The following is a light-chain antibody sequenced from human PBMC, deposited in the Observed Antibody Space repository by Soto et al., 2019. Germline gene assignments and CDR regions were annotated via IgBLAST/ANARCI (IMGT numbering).Light chain of an antibody. J-gene: IGLJ3*02. Sequence: QSVLTQPASVSGSPGQTIIISCTGTSSDVGAYNYVSWYRHHPGKAPQVMIYEVSNRPSGVSNRFSGSKSGNTASLTISGLQPEDEGDYYCSSYTSTSTPWVFGGGTKVTVL. V-gene: IGLV2-14*01. CDR2: EVS. CDR1: SSDVGAYNY. CDR3: SSYTSTSTPWV.